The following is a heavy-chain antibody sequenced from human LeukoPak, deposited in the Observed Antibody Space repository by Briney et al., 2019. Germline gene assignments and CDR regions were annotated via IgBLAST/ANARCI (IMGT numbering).Heavy chain of an antibody. V-gene: IGHV4-30-4*07. J-gene: IGHJ3*02. CDR1: GGSISSGGYS. CDR2: IYYSGST. D-gene: IGHD3-3*01. Sequence: SETLSLTCAVSGGSISSGGYSWSWIRQPPGKGLEWIGYIYYSGSTYYNPSLKSRVTISVDTSKNQFSLKLSSVTAVDTAVYYCARDDFIHAFDIWGQGTMVTVSS. CDR3: ARDDFIHAFDI.